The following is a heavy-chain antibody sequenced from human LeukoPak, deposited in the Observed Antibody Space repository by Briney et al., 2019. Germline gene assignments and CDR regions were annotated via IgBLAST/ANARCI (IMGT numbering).Heavy chain of an antibody. V-gene: IGHV3-30*04. Sequence: PGGSLRLSCAASGFTDSRFTFSSYAMHWVRQAPGKGLEWVAVISFDASESYYSNSLKGRFTISRDNSRNRLFLQMNSLRADDTAFYYCVREGPRDGYIPYFDYWGQGTLVTVSS. CDR2: ISFDASES. CDR1: GFTDSRFTFSSYA. D-gene: IGHD5-24*01. J-gene: IGHJ4*02. CDR3: VREGPRDGYIPYFDY.